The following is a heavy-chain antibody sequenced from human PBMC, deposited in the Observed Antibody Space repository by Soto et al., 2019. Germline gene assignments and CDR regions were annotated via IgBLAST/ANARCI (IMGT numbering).Heavy chain of an antibody. Sequence: VGSLRLSCAASGFTFSSYAMHWVRQAPGKGLEWVAVISYDGSNKYYADSVKGRFTISRDNSKNTLYLQMNSLRAEDTAVYYCPSEYSSSSLDPWGQGTLVTVSS. V-gene: IGHV3-30-3*01. CDR1: GFTFSSYA. D-gene: IGHD6-6*01. CDR3: PSEYSSSSLDP. J-gene: IGHJ5*02. CDR2: ISYDGSNK.